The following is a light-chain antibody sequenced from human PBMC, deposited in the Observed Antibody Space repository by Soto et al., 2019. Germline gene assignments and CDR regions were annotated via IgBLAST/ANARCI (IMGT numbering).Light chain of an antibody. Sequence: EIVMTQSPATLTVSPGDRATLSCRASQSVSSNLSWYQQKPGQSPRLVIYGSSTRAFGIPGRFSGYGSGTEFTLTISSLQSEDFAIYYCQQYNNWPPAITFGQGTRWRL. V-gene: IGKV3-15*01. CDR1: QSVSSN. CDR3: QQYNNWPPAIT. J-gene: IGKJ5*01. CDR2: GSS.